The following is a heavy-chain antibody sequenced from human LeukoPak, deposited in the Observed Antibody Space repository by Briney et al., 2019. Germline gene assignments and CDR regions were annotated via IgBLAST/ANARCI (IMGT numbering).Heavy chain of an antibody. V-gene: IGHV3-23*01. Sequence: GGSLRLSCAASGFTFSSYAMSWVRQAPGKGLEWVSAISGGGASTYYADSVKGRFTISRDNSKNTLYLQMNSLRAEDTAVYYCAKTSPGDSSGWYSNFDYWGQGTLVTVSS. CDR3: AKTSPGDSSGWYSNFDY. D-gene: IGHD6-19*01. J-gene: IGHJ4*02. CDR2: ISGGGAST. CDR1: GFTFSSYA.